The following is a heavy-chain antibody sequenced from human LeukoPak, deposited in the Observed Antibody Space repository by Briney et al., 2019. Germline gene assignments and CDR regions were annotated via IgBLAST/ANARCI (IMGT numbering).Heavy chain of an antibody. J-gene: IGHJ4*02. CDR1: GFTFSSYT. Sequence: GGSLRLSCAASGFTFSSYTMTWVRQAPGKGLEWVSGISGSGDSTYYADSVKGRFTISRDNSKNTLHLQMNSLRAEDTAVYYCAKDQTPYYWGQGTLVTVSS. V-gene: IGHV3-23*01. CDR2: ISGSGDST. CDR3: AKDQTPYY.